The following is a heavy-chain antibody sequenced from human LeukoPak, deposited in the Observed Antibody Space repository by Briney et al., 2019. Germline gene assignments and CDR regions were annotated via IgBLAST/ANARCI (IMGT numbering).Heavy chain of an antibody. Sequence: GGALRLSCAASGFTFSTCAMSWVRQAPGKGLEWVSGISGTTSGTYYADSVNGRFTISRDNSKTTLFLQVNSLSAEDTAVYYCAKVRTYFYHGLDVWGQGTTVTVSS. CDR1: GFTFSTCA. CDR3: AKVRTYFYHGLDV. D-gene: IGHD3/OR15-3a*01. J-gene: IGHJ6*02. CDR2: ISGTTSGT. V-gene: IGHV3-23*01.